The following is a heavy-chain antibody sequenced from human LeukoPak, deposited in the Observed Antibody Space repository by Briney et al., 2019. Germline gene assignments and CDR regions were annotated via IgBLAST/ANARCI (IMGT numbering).Heavy chain of an antibody. CDR2: IYPDDSDT. CDR1: GYGFFGYW. CDR3: ARLPMVRFEEGYFDY. V-gene: IGHV5-51*01. D-gene: IGHD3-10*01. J-gene: IGHJ4*02. Sequence: GESLKISCKGSGYGFFGYWIGWVRQLPGKGLEWMGIIYPDDSDTRYSPSFKGQVTISADKSISTAYLQWSSLKASDTAMYYCARLPMVRFEEGYFDYWGQGTLVTVSS.